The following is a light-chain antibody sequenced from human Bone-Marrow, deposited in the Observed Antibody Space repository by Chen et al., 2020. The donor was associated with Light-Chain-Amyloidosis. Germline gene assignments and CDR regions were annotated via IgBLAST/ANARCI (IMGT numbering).Light chain of an antibody. CDR3: QSYQGSSQGV. V-gene: IGLV6-57*01. J-gene: IGLJ3*02. CDR2: EDD. CDR1: SGSIATNY. Sequence: FMLTQPHSVSASPGKTVIISCPRSSGSIATNYVQWYQQRPGSSPTTVIYEDDQRPSGVPERFSGSIDRSSNSASITISGLKTEDEADYYCQSYQGSSQGVFGGGTKLTVL.